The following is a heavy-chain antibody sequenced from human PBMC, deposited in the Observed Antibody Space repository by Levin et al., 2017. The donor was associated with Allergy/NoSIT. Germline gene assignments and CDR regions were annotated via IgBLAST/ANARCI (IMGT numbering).Heavy chain of an antibody. Sequence: PGESLKISCAASGFTFSSYGMHWVRQAPGKGLEWVAVIWYDGSNKYYADSVKGRFTISRDNSKNTLYLQMNSLRAEDTAVYYCARDSGRDEMATTNTDYWGQGTLVTVSS. D-gene: IGHD5-24*01. V-gene: IGHV3-33*01. CDR1: GFTFSSYG. J-gene: IGHJ4*02. CDR2: IWYDGSNK. CDR3: ARDSGRDEMATTNTDY.